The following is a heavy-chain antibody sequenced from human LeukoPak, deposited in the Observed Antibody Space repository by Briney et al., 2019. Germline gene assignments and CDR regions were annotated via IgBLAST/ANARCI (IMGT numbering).Heavy chain of an antibody. CDR2: ISSGSTSL. V-gene: IGHV3-21*01. D-gene: IGHD3-10*01. J-gene: IGHJ4*02. Sequence: NAGGSLRLSYAASGFTFSSYSMNWVRQAPGKGLEWVSCISSGSTSLYYADSVKGRFTISRDNAKNSLYLQMNTLRAEDTAVYYCARERYYGSGAPKFDYWGQGALVTVSS. CDR1: GFTFSSYS. CDR3: ARERYYGSGAPKFDY.